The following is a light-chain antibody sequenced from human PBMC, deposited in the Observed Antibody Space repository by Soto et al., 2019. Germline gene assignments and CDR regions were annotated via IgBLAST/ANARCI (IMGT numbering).Light chain of an antibody. Sequence: EIVLTQSPGTLSLSPGERATLSCRASQSVISTYLAWYEQKPGQSPRILIYGSSSRALGIPDRFSGSGSGTDFTLTISRLEPEDFAVYYCQQYGSSPSTFGQGTRMESK. V-gene: IGKV3-20*01. CDR2: GSS. J-gene: IGKJ5*01. CDR3: QQYGSSPST. CDR1: QSVISTY.